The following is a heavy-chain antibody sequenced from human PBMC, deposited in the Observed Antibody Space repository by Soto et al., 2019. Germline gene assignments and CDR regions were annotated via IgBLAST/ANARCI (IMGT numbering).Heavy chain of an antibody. V-gene: IGHV4-34*01. CDR2: INHSGST. D-gene: IGHD4-17*01. CDR3: AKGGEPAPYGDYGFYYFDY. J-gene: IGHJ4*02. CDR1: GGSFSGYY. Sequence: PSETLSLTFAVYGGSFSGYYWSWIRQPPGKGLEWIGEINHSGSTNYNPSLKSRVTISVDTSKNQFSLKLSSVTAADTAVYYCAKGGEPAPYGDYGFYYFDYWGQGTLVTVSS.